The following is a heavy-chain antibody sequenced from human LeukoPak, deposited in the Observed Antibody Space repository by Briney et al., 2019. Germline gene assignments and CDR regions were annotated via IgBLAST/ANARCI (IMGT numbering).Heavy chain of an antibody. J-gene: IGHJ3*02. CDR1: GFTFSIYD. CDR2: IGTAGDT. V-gene: IGHV3-13*01. Sequence: GGSLRLSCAASGFTFSIYDMHWVRQATGKGLECGSAIGTAGDTYYPGSVKGRLAISRENAKNSMYLQMNSLRAEDTAVYYCARALSPLSAFDIWGQGTMVTVSS. CDR3: ARALSPLSAFDI.